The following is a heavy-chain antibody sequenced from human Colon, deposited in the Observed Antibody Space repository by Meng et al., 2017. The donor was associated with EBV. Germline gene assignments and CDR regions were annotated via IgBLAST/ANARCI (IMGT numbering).Heavy chain of an antibody. Sequence: QLQLRETCLGLVKPSETLSLTCTVSGGPISRTGTCGGWIRLPPGKGLEWIGSQCHADDTYYNPSLMGRVTISVDTSKNQVSLKLTSVTAADTSIYYCARHTFSGNPGGVDSWGQGILVTVSS. CDR3: ARHTFSGNPGGVDS. CDR1: GGPISRTGTC. D-gene: IGHD3-16*01. V-gene: IGHV4-39*01. J-gene: IGHJ4*02. CDR2: QCHADDT.